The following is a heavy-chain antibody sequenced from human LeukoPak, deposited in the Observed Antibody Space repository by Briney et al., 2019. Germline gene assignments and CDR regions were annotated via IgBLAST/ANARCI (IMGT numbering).Heavy chain of an antibody. Sequence: GGSLRLSCAASGFTFSSYSMSWVRQAPGKGLEWVSAISGSGGSTYYADSVEGRFTISRDNTKNTLYLQMNSLRAEDTAVYYCAKDIGLMVTPWCYWGQGTLVTVSS. V-gene: IGHV3-23*01. CDR1: GFTFSSYS. CDR3: AKDIGLMVTPWCY. CDR2: ISGSGGST. D-gene: IGHD2-8*01. J-gene: IGHJ4*02.